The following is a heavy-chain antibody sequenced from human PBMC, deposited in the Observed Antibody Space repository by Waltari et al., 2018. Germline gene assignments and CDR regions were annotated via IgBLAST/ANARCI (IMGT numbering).Heavy chain of an antibody. V-gene: IGHV1-69*10. J-gene: IGHJ4*02. Sequence: QVQLVQSGPEVKKPGSSGKVSCKASGGTGRNYAINWVRQAPGQGLEWMGGIIPILFLTTYPHKLQGRVTITADLSTSTVHMALNSLMSEYPAVYYCARKGLGPFFDYWGPGTLVTVSS. CDR1: GGTGRNYA. CDR2: IIPILFLT. CDR3: ARKGLGPFFDY.